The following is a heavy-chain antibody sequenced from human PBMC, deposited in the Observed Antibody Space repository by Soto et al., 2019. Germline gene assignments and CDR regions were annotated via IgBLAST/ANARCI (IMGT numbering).Heavy chain of an antibody. V-gene: IGHV3-30*18. Sequence: QVQLVESGGGVVQPGRSLRLSCAASGFTFSSYGMHWVRQAPGKGLEWVAVISYDGSNKYYADSVKGRFTISRDNSKNTLYLQMNSLRAEDTAVYYCAKDLTTVTTRGFDYWGQGTLVTVSS. CDR1: GFTFSSYG. D-gene: IGHD4-17*01. CDR2: ISYDGSNK. CDR3: AKDLTTVTTRGFDY. J-gene: IGHJ4*02.